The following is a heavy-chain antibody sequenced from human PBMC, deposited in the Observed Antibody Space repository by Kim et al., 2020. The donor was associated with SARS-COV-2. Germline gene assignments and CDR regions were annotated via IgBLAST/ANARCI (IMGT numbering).Heavy chain of an antibody. Sequence: YYVDSVKGRFTISRDNSNDMLYRQRNGLRAEDTAVYYCAKHWIRTYDHWGQGALVTVSS. D-gene: IGHD2-2*03. CDR3: AKHWIRTYDH. J-gene: IGHJ4*02. V-gene: IGHV3-23*05.